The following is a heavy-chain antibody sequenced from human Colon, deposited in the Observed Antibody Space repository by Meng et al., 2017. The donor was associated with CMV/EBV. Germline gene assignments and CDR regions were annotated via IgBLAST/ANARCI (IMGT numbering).Heavy chain of an antibody. J-gene: IGHJ4*02. CDR2: LYWDDDN. Sequence: TWTVSGPTLVKHSRASALACSSSCCSLCSPEVLVHWIRQPPGGALELGALLYWDDDNQFGPSLKNRVTITKDTSISQMFLTMTNMDPDDTATYFCAHGKGWLTDYWGQGTLVTVSS. CDR3: AHGKGWLTDY. D-gene: IGHD6-19*01. CDR1: CCSLCSPEVL. V-gene: IGHV2-5*05.